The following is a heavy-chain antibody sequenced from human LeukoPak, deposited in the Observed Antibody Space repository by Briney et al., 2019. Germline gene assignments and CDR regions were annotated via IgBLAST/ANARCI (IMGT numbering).Heavy chain of an antibody. D-gene: IGHD3-22*01. CDR1: GGSFSGYY. V-gene: IGHV4-34*01. CDR3: ARIDYYDSSGYYYERGGWFDP. Sequence: PSETLSLTCAVYGGSFSGYYWSWIRQPPGKGLEWIGEINHSGSTNYNPSLKSRVTIPVDTSKNQFSLKLSSVTAADTAVYYCARIDYYDSSGYYYERGGWFDPWGQGTLVTVSS. CDR2: INHSGST. J-gene: IGHJ5*02.